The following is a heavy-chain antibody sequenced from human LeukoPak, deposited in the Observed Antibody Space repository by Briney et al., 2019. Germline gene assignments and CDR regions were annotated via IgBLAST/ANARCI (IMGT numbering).Heavy chain of an antibody. Sequence: GGSLRLSCAASGFTFNRSWMNWVRQAPGKGLEWVANLDPSGSQKRYVDSVKGRFIISKDNPGASLYLDMYSLRAEDTAIYYCAKDSNWAFDYWGQGTLVSVSS. CDR3: AKDSNWAFDY. J-gene: IGHJ4*02. D-gene: IGHD7-27*01. CDR2: LDPSGSQK. V-gene: IGHV3-7*01. CDR1: GFTFNRSW.